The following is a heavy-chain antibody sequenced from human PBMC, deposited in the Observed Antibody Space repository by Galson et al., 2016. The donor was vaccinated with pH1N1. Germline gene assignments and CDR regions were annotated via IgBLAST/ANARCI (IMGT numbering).Heavy chain of an antibody. CDR1: GFTFDDYA. CDR2: ISWNSGSI. D-gene: IGHD3-3*02. CDR3: AKDIAFSSNWYDY. V-gene: IGHV3-9*01. Sequence: SLRLSCAASGFTFDDYAMHWVRQAPGKGLEWVSGISWNSGSIGYADSVKGRFTISRDNAKNSLYLQMNSLRAEDTALFSCAKDIAFSSNWYDYWGQGTLVTVSS. J-gene: IGHJ5*01.